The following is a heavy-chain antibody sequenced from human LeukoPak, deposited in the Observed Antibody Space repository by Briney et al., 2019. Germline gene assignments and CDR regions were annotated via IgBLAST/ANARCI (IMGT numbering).Heavy chain of an antibody. J-gene: IGHJ6*03. V-gene: IGHV3-7*01. CDR2: IKQDGSEK. D-gene: IGHD2-2*01. CDR1: GFTFSNYW. CDR3: AESSYYYYYMDV. Sequence: GGSLRLSCAASGFTFSNYWMSWVRQAPGKGLEWVANIKQDGSEKYYVDSVKGRFTISRDNAKNSLYLQMNSLRAEDTAVYYCAESSYYYYYMDVWGKGTTVTISS.